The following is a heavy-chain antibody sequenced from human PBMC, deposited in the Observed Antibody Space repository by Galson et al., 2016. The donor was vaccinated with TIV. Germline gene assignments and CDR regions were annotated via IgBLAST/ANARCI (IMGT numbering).Heavy chain of an antibody. V-gene: IGHV1-69*04. D-gene: IGHD5-12*01. Sequence: SVKVSCKASGGTFSNYDISWLRQVPGQGFEWMGRINPAVGLTKCAPRFQGRLTITAAYMELSSLRSEDTAVYYCSSASHLVPTVHHYWGQGTLVTVSS. J-gene: IGHJ4*02. CDR2: INPAVGLT. CDR1: GGTFSNYD. CDR3: SSASHLVPTVHHY.